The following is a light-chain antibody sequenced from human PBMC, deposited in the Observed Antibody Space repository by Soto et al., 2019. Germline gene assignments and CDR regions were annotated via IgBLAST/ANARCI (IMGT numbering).Light chain of an antibody. CDR2: TAS. J-gene: IGKJ5*01. CDR3: QQSYSTPII. V-gene: IGKV1-39*01. Sequence: DIRMTQSPSSLSASVGDTVTITCRASQSISSHLNWYQQKPGKAPNLLMYTASNLQSGVPSRFSGSGSGTDFTLTISSLQPEDFATYYCQQSYSTPIIFGQGTRLEIK. CDR1: QSISSH.